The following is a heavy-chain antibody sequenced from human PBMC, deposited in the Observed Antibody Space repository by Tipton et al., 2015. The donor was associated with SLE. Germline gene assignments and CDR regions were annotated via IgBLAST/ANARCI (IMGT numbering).Heavy chain of an antibody. J-gene: IGHJ4*02. CDR1: GGSISSRN. CDR3: ARRLEYSSGGYEEYFDY. D-gene: IGHD6-19*01. CDR2: FSYSAPT. Sequence: TLSLTCTVSGGSISSRNWSWIRQPPGKGLEWIGHFSYSAPTYNPSLKSRVTMSLDTSKSQFSLKLSSVTPADTAVYYCARRLEYSSGGYEEYFDYWGQGTLVTVSS. V-gene: IGHV4-59*11.